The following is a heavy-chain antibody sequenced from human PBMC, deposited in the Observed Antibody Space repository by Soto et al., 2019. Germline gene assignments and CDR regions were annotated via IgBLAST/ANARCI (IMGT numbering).Heavy chain of an antibody. V-gene: IGHV3-53*01. CDR1: GFNVNSDY. J-gene: IGHJ4*02. CDR3: TRDGRGLGRLSLFEY. D-gene: IGHD2-21*02. CDR2: IYSGETT. Sequence: LRFSCAASGFNVNSDYMNWVRQTPGKGLEWVASIYSGETTYYADSVRGRFTISSDKSKNTLYFQLSSLRIEDTAVYYCTRDGRGLGRLSLFEYWGQGVLVTVSS.